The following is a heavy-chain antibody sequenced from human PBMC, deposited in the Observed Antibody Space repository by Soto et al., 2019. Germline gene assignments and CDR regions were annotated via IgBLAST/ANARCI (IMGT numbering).Heavy chain of an antibody. J-gene: IGHJ6*02. CDR2: INHSGST. V-gene: IGHV4-34*01. CDR1: GGSFSGYY. CDR3: ARGSWFGELLPSMDV. Sequence: PSETLSLTCAVYGGSFSGYYWSWIRQPSGKGLEWIGEINHSGSTNYNPSLKSRVTISVDTSKNQFSLQLSSVTAADPAVYSCARGSWFGELLPSMDVWGQGTTITSP. D-gene: IGHD3-10*01.